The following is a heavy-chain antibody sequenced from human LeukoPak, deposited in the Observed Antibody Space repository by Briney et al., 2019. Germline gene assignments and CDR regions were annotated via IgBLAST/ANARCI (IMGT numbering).Heavy chain of an antibody. CDR1: GFTFSSYG. CDR2: IRYDGSNK. J-gene: IGHJ6*03. Sequence: GGSLRLSCAASGFTFSSYGFHWVRQAPGKGLEWVAFIRYDGSNKFYADSVKDRFSISRDNSKNTLFLQMNILRTEDTAVYYCAKVGTTLYGGDYYYMDVWGKGTMVTVSS. V-gene: IGHV3-30*02. CDR3: AKVGTTLYGGDYYYMDV. D-gene: IGHD3-16*01.